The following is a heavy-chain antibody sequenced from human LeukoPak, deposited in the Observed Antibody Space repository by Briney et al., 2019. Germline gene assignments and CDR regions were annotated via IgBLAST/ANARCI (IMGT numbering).Heavy chain of an antibody. Sequence: GGSLRLSCAASGLTFSNYGMHWVRQAPGKGLEWVAIISNDGSRKYYADSVKGRLTISRENSNNTLYLQMNSLTSDDTAVYYCAKGCRSGGSCFYTDYWGQGTLVTVSS. CDR2: ISNDGSRK. V-gene: IGHV3-30*18. D-gene: IGHD2-15*01. J-gene: IGHJ4*02. CDR1: GLTFSNYG. CDR3: AKGCRSGGSCFYTDY.